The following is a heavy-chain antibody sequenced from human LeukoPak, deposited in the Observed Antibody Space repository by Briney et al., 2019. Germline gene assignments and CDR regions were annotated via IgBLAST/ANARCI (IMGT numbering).Heavy chain of an antibody. CDR3: ARDMRHYRIYDSNAYYYNFQY. Sequence: ASVKVSCKTSGYIFTSYGISWVRQAPGQGLEWMGWISVHNGYTRYARKFQGRVTITTDTSTSTAYMDLRSLRSDDTAVYYCARDMRHYRIYDSNAYYYNFQYWGQGTRVTVSS. V-gene: IGHV1-18*01. J-gene: IGHJ4*02. D-gene: IGHD3-22*01. CDR1: GYIFTSYG. CDR2: ISVHNGYT.